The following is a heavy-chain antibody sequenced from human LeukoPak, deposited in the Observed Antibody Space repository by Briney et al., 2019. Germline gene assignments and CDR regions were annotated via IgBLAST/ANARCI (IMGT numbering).Heavy chain of an antibody. J-gene: IGHJ6*02. CDR3: ARALRARITGTTASVYGMDV. CDR1: GGSVSSGSYY. V-gene: IGHV4-61*01. D-gene: IGHD1-20*01. CDR2: IYYSGST. Sequence: ETPSLTCTVSGGSVSSGSYYWSWIRQPPGKGLEWIGYIYYSGSTNYNPSLKRRVTISVDTSKNQFSLKLSSVTAADTAVYYCARALRARITGTTASVYGMDVWGQGTTFSLSS.